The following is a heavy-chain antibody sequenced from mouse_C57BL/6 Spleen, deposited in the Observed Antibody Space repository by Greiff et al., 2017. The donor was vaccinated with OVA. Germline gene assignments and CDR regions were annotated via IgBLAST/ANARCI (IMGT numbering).Heavy chain of an antibody. CDR2: ISPGSGST. J-gene: IGHJ2*01. Sequence: QVQLQQPGAELVKPGASVKMSCKASGYTFTSYWITWVKQRPGQGLEWIGDISPGSGSTNYNEKIKSKATLTVDKSSSTAYMQLISLTSEDSAVYYCARYGYYFDYWGQGTTLTVSA. V-gene: IGHV1-55*01. CDR3: ARYGYYFDY. D-gene: IGHD2-2*01. CDR1: GYTFTSYW.